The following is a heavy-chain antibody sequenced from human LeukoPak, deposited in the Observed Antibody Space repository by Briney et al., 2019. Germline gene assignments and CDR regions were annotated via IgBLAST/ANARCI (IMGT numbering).Heavy chain of an antibody. CDR1: GFTFSTYW. V-gene: IGHV3-74*01. CDR2: IKYDGSMT. D-gene: IGHD3-22*01. CDR3: ARGASSAYYVDY. Sequence: GGSLRLSCAASGFTFSTYWMHWVRQAPGKGLVWVSRIKYDGSMTTYGDSVKGRFSISRDNAENTVDLQMNSLRAEDTAVYYCARGASSAYYVDYWGQGTLVSVSS. J-gene: IGHJ4*02.